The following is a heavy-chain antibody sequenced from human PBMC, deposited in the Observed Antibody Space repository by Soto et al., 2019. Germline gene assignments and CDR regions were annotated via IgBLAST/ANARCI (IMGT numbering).Heavy chain of an antibody. D-gene: IGHD3-10*01. CDR3: ATSWRVRGVIDRFDY. CDR1: GGSISSSSYY. CDR2: IYYSGST. J-gene: IGHJ4*02. V-gene: IGHV4-39*01. Sequence: QLQLQESGPGLVKPSETLSLTCTVSGGSISSSSYYWGWIRQPPGKGLEWIGSIYYSGSTYYNPSLKSRVTISVDTSKNQFSLKLSSVTAADTAVYYCATSWRVRGVIDRFDYWGQGTLVTVSS.